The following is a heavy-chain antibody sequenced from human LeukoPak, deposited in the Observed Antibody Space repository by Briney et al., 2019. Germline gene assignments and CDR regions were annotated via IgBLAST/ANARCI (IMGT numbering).Heavy chain of an antibody. Sequence: SETLSLTCTVSGGSISTYYWSWIRQPAGKGLEWIGRIYTSGSTNYNPSLKSRVAMSVDTSKNQFSLKLSSVTAADTAVYYCVRVIGAPNYYYYMDVWGKGTTVTVSS. CDR3: VRVIGAPNYYYYMDV. CDR1: GGSISTYY. V-gene: IGHV4-4*07. J-gene: IGHJ6*03. D-gene: IGHD3-22*01. CDR2: IYTSGST.